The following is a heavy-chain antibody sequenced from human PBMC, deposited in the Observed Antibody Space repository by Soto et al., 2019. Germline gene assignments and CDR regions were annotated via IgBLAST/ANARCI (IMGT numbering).Heavy chain of an antibody. CDR3: ARMKWELLDYYFDY. D-gene: IGHD1-26*01. V-gene: IGHV4-59*01. Sequence: SETLSLTCTVSGGSISSYYWSWIRQPPGKGLEWIGYIYYSGSTNYNPSLKSRVTISVDTSKNQFSLKLSSVTAADTAVYYCARMKWELLDYYFDYWGQGTLVTVSS. CDR2: IYYSGST. CDR1: GGSISSYY. J-gene: IGHJ4*02.